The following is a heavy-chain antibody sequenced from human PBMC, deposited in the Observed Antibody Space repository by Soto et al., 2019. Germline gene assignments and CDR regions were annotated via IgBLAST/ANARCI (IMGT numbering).Heavy chain of an antibody. CDR1: GFTFSDYA. CDR3: AVSSSYSYDPSVYFDY. V-gene: IGHV3-23*01. CDR2: ISGGGGST. J-gene: IGHJ4*02. D-gene: IGHD3-22*01. Sequence: EVQLLESGGGLVQPGGSLRLSCAASGFTFSDYAMSWVRQAPGKGLDWVSAISGGGGSTYYADSVRGRFTISRDNSENSLNLQMNSLTAADTARYFCAVSSSYSYDPSVYFDYGGKGPLVTAPS.